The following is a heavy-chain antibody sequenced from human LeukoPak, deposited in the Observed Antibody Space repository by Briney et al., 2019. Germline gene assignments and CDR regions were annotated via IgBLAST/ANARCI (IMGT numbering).Heavy chain of an antibody. CDR3: VKDLGSAITSALALDV. CDR2: IKQDGSEK. D-gene: IGHD2-15*01. Sequence: GGSLRLSCAASGFTFSSYWMSWVRQAPGKGLEWVANIKQDGSEKYYVDSVKGRFTISRDNRKNLLHLQMDSLRPDDSAVYYCVKDLGSAITSALALDVWGQGTTVTVSS. CDR1: GFTFSSYW. J-gene: IGHJ6*02. V-gene: IGHV3-7*03.